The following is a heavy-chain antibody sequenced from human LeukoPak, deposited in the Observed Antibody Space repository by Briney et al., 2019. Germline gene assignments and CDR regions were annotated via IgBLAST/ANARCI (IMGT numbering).Heavy chain of an antibody. CDR1: GYTFTSYD. V-gene: IGHV1-8*01. CDR3: ARRYHTYYDFWSGYYSYYMDV. Sequence: ASVKVSCKASGYTFTSYDINWVRQATGQGLEWMGWMNPNSGNTGYAQKFQGRVTMTRNTSISTAYMELSSLRSEDTAVYYCARRYHTYYDFWSGYYSYYMDVWGKGTTVTVSS. CDR2: MNPNSGNT. J-gene: IGHJ6*03. D-gene: IGHD3-3*01.